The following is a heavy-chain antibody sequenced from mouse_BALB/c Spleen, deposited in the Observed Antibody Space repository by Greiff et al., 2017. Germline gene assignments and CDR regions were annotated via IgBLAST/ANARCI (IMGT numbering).Heavy chain of an antibody. V-gene: IGHV5-17*02. CDR3: ARSYYYGSSPEYFDY. Sequence: EVQVVESGGGLVQPGGSRKLSCAASGFTFSSFGMHWVRQAPEKGLEWVAYISSGSSTIYYADTVKGRFTISRDNPKNTLFLQMTSLRSEDTAMYYCARSYYYGSSPEYFDYWGQGTTLTVSS. D-gene: IGHD1-1*01. CDR1: GFTFSSFG. CDR2: ISSGSSTI. J-gene: IGHJ2*01.